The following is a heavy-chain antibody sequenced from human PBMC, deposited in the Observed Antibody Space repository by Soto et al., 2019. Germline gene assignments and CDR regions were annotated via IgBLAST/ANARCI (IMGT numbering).Heavy chain of an antibody. Sequence: PSETLSLTCNVSGGSVSSGSYFWSRIRQPPGKGLEWIGYIYNSGNTKYNPSLKSRVTISADTSKNQFSLKLSSVTAADTAVYYCAREGRVATFDYWGQGSLVTVSS. CDR3: AREGRVATFDY. CDR1: GGSVSSGSYF. CDR2: IYNSGNT. J-gene: IGHJ4*02. V-gene: IGHV4-61*01. D-gene: IGHD5-12*01.